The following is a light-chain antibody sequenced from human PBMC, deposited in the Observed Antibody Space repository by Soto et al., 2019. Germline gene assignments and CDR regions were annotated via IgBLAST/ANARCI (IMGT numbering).Light chain of an antibody. Sequence: DIQMTHAPSSLSASVGDRVTITCRASQGIRSWLAWYQLKPGKAPKCLIYAASTLQTGVPSRFSGSGSVTDFTLTISSLQHEAFATYYCQQYDNFPPPFCPGTRVES. CDR3: QQYDNFPPP. V-gene: IGKV1D-16*01. J-gene: IGKJ4*02. CDR1: QGIRSW. CDR2: AAS.